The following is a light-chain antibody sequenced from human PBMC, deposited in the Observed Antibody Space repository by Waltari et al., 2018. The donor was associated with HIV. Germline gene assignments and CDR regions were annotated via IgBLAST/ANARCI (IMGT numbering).Light chain of an antibody. CDR2: KDN. V-gene: IGLV3-9*01. CDR3: QVWHYRVF. CDR1: NIGTKD. J-gene: IGLJ2*01. Sequence: SYDLTQPLSVSVALGQTARVTCGGSNIGTKDVHWYQRRPGQAPLLVIYKDNNRPSGIPERFSGSKSRNTATLTITGAQAGDEAVYFCQVWHYRVFFGGGTNLTVL.